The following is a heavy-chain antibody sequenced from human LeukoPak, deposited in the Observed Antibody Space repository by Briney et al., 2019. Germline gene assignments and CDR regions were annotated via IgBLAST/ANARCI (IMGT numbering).Heavy chain of an antibody. CDR2: IYYSGST. V-gene: IGHV4-59*01. CDR1: GGSISSYY. CDR3: ARARPHCSSTSCYEGYFDY. D-gene: IGHD2-2*01. Sequence: SETLSLTCTVSGGSISSYYWSWIRQPPGKGLEWIGYIYYSGSTNYNPSLKSQVTISVDTSKNQFSLKLSSVTAADTAVYYCARARPHCSSTSCYEGYFDYWGQGTLVTVSS. J-gene: IGHJ4*02.